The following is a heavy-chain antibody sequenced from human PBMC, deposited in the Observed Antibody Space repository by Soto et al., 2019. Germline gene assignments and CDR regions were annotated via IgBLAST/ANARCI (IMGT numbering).Heavy chain of an antibody. CDR3: AGGTDGKKVAY. Sequence: SETLSLPCTVTGASVPSEHYYSNWIRQPPGKGLEWIGYFYYTGSTNYNPSLESRLTMSVDMSKNHFSLKLSSVTAADTAVYYCAGGTDGKKVAYWGQGTLVTVS. CDR1: GASVPSEHYY. V-gene: IGHV4-61*03. J-gene: IGHJ4*02. D-gene: IGHD5-12*01. CDR2: FYYTGST.